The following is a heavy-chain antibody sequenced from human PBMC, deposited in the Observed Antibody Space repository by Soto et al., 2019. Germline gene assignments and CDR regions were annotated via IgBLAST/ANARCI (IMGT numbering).Heavy chain of an antibody. Sequence: QVQLVQSGAEVKKPGASVKISCKTSEYTFTDYYLHWVRQAPGQGLEWMGWMNPTTGGTMYPQKFQGRVTMTRDTSISTAYMEVNRLTYDDTAVYYCAREFTSASRRDLDSWGQGTLVTVSS. V-gene: IGHV1-2*02. J-gene: IGHJ4*02. D-gene: IGHD2-21*01. CDR3: AREFTSASRRDLDS. CDR2: MNPTTGGT. CDR1: EYTFTDYY.